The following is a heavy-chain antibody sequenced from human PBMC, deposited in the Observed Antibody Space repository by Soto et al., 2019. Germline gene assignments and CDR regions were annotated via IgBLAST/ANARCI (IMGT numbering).Heavy chain of an antibody. D-gene: IGHD2-2*01. J-gene: IGHJ4*02. V-gene: IGHV4-34*01. CDR3: ARFGDCSSTSCHISERAHFDY. CDR2: INHSGST. CDR1: GGSFSGYY. Sequence: PSETLSLTCAVYGGSFSGYYWSWIRQPPGKGLEWIGEINHSGSTNYNPSLKSRVTISVDTSKNQFSLKLSSVTAADTAVYYCARFGDCSSTSCHISERAHFDYWGQGTLVTVSS.